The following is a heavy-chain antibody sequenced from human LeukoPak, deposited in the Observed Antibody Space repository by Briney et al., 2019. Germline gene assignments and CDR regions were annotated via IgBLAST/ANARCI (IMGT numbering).Heavy chain of an antibody. Sequence: PGGSLRLSCAASGFNFSINWMTWVRQAPGKGLEWVANIQDDGVEKNYMESVKGRFIISRDNAKDSLFLQMSSLRDEDTALYYCARGYAAIPDWGQGTLVTVSS. J-gene: IGHJ4*02. V-gene: IGHV3-7*01. CDR1: GFNFSINW. D-gene: IGHD2-15*01. CDR3: ARGYAAIPD. CDR2: IQDDGVEK.